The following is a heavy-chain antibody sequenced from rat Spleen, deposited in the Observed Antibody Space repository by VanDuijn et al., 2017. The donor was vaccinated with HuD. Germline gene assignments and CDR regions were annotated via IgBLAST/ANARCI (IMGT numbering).Heavy chain of an antibody. CDR2: ISYEGDDT. V-gene: IGHV5-29*01. J-gene: IGHJ3*01. CDR1: GFTFSDYD. Sequence: EVQLVESGGGLVQPGRSLNLSCAASGFTFSDYDMAWIRQAPTKGLEWISSISYEGDDTYDGDSVKGRFTISRDNAKSTLYLQMDSLRSEDTATYYCATNSPWFAYWGQGTLVTVSS. D-gene: IGHD3-1*01. CDR3: ATNSPWFAY.